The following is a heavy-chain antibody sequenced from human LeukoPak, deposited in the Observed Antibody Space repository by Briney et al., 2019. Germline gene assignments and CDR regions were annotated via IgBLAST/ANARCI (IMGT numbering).Heavy chain of an antibody. J-gene: IGHJ6*03. Sequence: GASVKVSCKASGYTFTSYGISWVRQAPGQGLEWMGWISAYNGNTNYAQKLQGRVTMTTDTSTSTAYMELRSLRSDDTAVYYCARPPPVIVVVPAAIGVKHYCYYMDVWGKGTTVTVSS. CDR3: ARPPPVIVVVPAAIGVKHYCYYMDV. V-gene: IGHV1-18*01. CDR2: ISAYNGNT. CDR1: GYTFTSYG. D-gene: IGHD2-2*02.